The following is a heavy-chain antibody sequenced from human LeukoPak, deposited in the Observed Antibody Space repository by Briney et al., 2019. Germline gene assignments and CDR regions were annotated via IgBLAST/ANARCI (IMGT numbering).Heavy chain of an antibody. D-gene: IGHD6-19*01. J-gene: IGHJ5*02. Sequence: ASVKVSCKASGYTFTSHAMHWVRQAPGQSLEWMGWIDAGNANTGYSQKFQGRVTITRDTSASTVYMELSSLRSEDTAVYYCARSAALSSTSGWYINSWLDPWGQGTLVTVSS. CDR3: ARSAALSSTSGWYINSWLDP. CDR1: GYTFTSHA. V-gene: IGHV1-3*01. CDR2: IDAGNANT.